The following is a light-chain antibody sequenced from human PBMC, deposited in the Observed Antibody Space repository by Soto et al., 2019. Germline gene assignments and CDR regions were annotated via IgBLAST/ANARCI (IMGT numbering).Light chain of an antibody. V-gene: IGKV3D-20*01. CDR1: QSVRTN. CDR2: YAS. Sequence: MTQFPDTVSVTAGETVTLSCGASQSVRTNLAWYQQRPGQAPRLLIHYASTRASDIPARFSGSGSGTDFTLTIRRLEPEDFAVYYCQQYGSSYPWTFGQGTKVDIK. CDR3: QQYGSSYPWT. J-gene: IGKJ1*01.